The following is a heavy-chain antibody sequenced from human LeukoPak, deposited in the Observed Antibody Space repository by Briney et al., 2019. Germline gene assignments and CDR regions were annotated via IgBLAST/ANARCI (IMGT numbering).Heavy chain of an antibody. CDR2: IYKSGST. D-gene: IGHD3-22*01. V-gene: IGHV4-4*07. Sequence: PSETLSLTCTVSGGSIGWDYWSWIRQTAGKGLEWIGRIYKSGSTNYNPSFRSRVTMSVDTSKNQFSLNVTSVTAADTAVYYCAREEYFQDSNGYSYYFHSWGQGSLVTVSS. J-gene: IGHJ4*02. CDR3: AREEYFQDSNGYSYYFHS. CDR1: GGSIGWDY.